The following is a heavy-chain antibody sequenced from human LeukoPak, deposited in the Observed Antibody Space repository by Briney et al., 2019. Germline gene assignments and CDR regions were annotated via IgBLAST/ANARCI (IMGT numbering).Heavy chain of an antibody. Sequence: SETLSLTCAVYGGTFSGYYWSWIRQPPGKGLEWIGEINHSGSTNYNPSLKSRVTISVDTSKNQFSLKLSSVTAADTAVYYCARLVVLAATRRFDPWGQGTLVTVSS. V-gene: IGHV4-34*01. CDR2: INHSGST. J-gene: IGHJ5*02. D-gene: IGHD2-15*01. CDR1: GGTFSGYY. CDR3: ARLVVLAATRRFDP.